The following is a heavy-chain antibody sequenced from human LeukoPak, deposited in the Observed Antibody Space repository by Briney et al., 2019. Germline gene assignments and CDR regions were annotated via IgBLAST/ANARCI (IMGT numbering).Heavy chain of an antibody. D-gene: IGHD3-22*01. CDR2: ISGFGGST. Sequence: GGSLRLSCAASGFTFYTSAMTWVRQAPGKGLEWVSTISGFGGSTFYADSVKGRFTISRDNARNTLYLQMNSLRAEHTAVYFCAKGGHYSHFGYWGQGTLVTVSS. V-gene: IGHV3-23*01. CDR3: AKGGHYSHFGY. J-gene: IGHJ4*02. CDR1: GFTFYTSA.